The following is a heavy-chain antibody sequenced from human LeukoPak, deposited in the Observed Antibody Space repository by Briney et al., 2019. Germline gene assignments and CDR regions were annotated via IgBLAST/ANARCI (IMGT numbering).Heavy chain of an antibody. D-gene: IGHD6-13*01. Sequence: GGSLRLSCAASGFTFSSYTIHWVRQAPGKGLEYVSTISGSGIITHYGNSVKGRFTISRDNSKNTVYLQMGSLRAEDMAVYYCARDKAAGGTGAFDIWGQGTMVTVSS. CDR3: ARDKAAGGTGAFDI. J-gene: IGHJ3*02. CDR1: GFTFSSYT. CDR2: ISGSGIIT. V-gene: IGHV3-64*01.